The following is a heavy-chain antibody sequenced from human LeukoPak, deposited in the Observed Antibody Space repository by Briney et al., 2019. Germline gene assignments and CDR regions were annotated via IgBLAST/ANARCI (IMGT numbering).Heavy chain of an antibody. CDR1: GFTFSIYA. V-gene: IGHV3-23*01. J-gene: IGHJ3*02. D-gene: IGHD5-12*01. CDR2: ISGSSHIT. Sequence: GGSLRLSCSASGFTFSIYAMGWVRQGPGRGLEWVASISGSSHITTYTDSLKGRFTICRDNSKNTLYLQINSLIDDDTALYYCGKYLQPSGFPYALDTSRQGTMVTVSS. CDR3: GKYLQPSGFPYALDT.